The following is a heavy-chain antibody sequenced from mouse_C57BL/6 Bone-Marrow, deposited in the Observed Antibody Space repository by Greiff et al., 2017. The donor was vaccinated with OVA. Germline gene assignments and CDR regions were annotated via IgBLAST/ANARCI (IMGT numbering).Heavy chain of an antibody. Sequence: QVHVKQSGPELVKPGASVKISCKASGYAFSSSWMNWVKQRPGKGLEWIGRIYPGDGDTNYNGKFKGKATLTADKSSSTAYMQLSSLTSEDSAVYFCARSNLLRSRVFDYWGQGTTLTVSS. CDR3: ARSNLLRSRVFDY. CDR1: GYAFSSSW. D-gene: IGHD1-1*01. CDR2: IYPGDGDT. V-gene: IGHV1-82*01. J-gene: IGHJ2*01.